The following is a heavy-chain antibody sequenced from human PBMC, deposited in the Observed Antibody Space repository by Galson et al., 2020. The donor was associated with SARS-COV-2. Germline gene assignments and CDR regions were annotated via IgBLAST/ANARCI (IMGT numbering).Heavy chain of an antibody. Sequence: ETSETLSLTCTVSGGSISSYYWSWIRQPPGKGLEWLGYIYYSGSPNYNPSLKSRVTISVDTSKNQFSLKLSSVTAADTAVYYCARHGGITIFGVVIIGAFDIWGQGTMVTVSS. CDR2: IYYSGSP. J-gene: IGHJ3*02. CDR1: GGSISSYY. CDR3: ARHGGITIFGVVIIGAFDI. V-gene: IGHV4-59*08. D-gene: IGHD3-3*01.